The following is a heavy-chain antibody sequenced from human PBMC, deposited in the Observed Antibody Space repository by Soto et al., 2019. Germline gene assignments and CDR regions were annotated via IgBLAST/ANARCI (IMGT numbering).Heavy chain of an antibody. CDR1: GGSISGYY. CDR2: IHYSGST. J-gene: IGHJ4*02. Sequence: VQLQESGPGLVKPSETLSLTCTVSGGSISGYYWSWIRQSPGKGLEWIGYIHYSGSTNYNPALKGRVTISVATSKNQLSLKLSSVTAADTAVYYCARGSAAGTKSPFDYWGRGTLVTVSS. V-gene: IGHV4-59*01. D-gene: IGHD6-13*01. CDR3: ARGSAAGTKSPFDY.